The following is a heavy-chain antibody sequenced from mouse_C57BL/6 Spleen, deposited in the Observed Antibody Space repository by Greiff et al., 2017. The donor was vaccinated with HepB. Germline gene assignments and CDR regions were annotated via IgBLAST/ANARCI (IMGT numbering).Heavy chain of an antibody. V-gene: IGHV3-6*01. CDR1: GYSITSGYY. CDR2: ISYDGSN. D-gene: IGHD2-1*01. J-gene: IGHJ1*03. Sequence: EVQLQESGPGLVKPSQSLSLTCSVTGYSITSGYYWNWIRQFPGNKLEWMGYISYDGSNNYNPSLKNRISITRDTSKNQFFLKLNSVTTEDTATYYCARGGLWYPYWYFDVWGTGTTVTVSS. CDR3: ARGGLWYPYWYFDV.